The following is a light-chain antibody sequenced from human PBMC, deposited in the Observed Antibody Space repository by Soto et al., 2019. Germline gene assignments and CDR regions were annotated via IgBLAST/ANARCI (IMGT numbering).Light chain of an antibody. CDR1: QGIRND. CDR2: DAS. J-gene: IGKJ1*01. Sequence: AIQMTQSPSSLSASVGDRVTITCRASQGIRNDLGWYQQKPGKAPKLLIYDASSLESGVPSRFSGSGSGTEFTLTSSSLQPDDFATYYCQHYNSYSEAFGQGTKVDIK. CDR3: QHYNSYSEA. V-gene: IGKV1-13*02.